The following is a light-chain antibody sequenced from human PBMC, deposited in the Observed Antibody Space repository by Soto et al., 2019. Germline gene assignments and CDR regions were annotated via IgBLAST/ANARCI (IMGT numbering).Light chain of an antibody. J-gene: IGKJ3*01. V-gene: IGKV3-20*01. CDR3: QQYGRSPFT. CDR1: QRVSSNN. Sequence: EIVLTQSPGTLSLSPGERASLSCRASQRVSSNNLAWYQHRPGQAPRVVIYGAPTRATGIPERFSGSGSGTDFTLTISRLEPEYFAVYYCQQYGRSPFTFGPGNKVAIK. CDR2: GAP.